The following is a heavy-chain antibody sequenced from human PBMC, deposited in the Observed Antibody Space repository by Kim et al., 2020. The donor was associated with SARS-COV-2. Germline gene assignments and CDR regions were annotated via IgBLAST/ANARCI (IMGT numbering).Heavy chain of an antibody. CDR3: ATTAAIVGATGPFY. J-gene: IGHJ4*02. CDR2: FDPEDGET. CDR1: GYTITELS. Sequence: ASVKVSCKVSGYTITELSMHWVRQVPGKGLEWMGGFDPEDGETIYAQKFQGRVTMTEDTSTDTAYMELSSLRSEDTAVYYCATTAAIVGATGPFYWGQGTLVTVSS. V-gene: IGHV1-24*01. D-gene: IGHD1-26*01.